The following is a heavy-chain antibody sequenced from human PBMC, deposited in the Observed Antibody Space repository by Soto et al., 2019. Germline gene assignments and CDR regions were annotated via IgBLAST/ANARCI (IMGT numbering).Heavy chain of an antibody. CDR1: GYTFTSYG. CDR2: ISAYNGNT. J-gene: IGHJ4*02. D-gene: IGHD1-26*01. V-gene: IGHV1-18*01. Sequence: ASVKVSCKASGYTFTSYGISWVRQAPGQGLEWMGWISAYNGNTNYAQKLQGRVTMTTDTSTSTAYMELRSLRSDDTAVYYCATADSRGSYSDFDYWGQGTLVTVSS. CDR3: ATADSRGSYSDFDY.